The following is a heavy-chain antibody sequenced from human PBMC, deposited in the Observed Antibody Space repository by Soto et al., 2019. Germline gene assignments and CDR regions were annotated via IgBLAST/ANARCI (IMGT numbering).Heavy chain of an antibody. CDR3: ARDSGLLPTPYYYMDV. D-gene: IGHD2-15*01. CDR1: GFTVSSNY. Sequence: GGSLRLSCAASGFTVSSNYMSWVRQAPGKGLEWVSVIYSGGSTYYAESVKGRFTISRYNSKNTLYLQMNSLRAEDTAVYYCARDSGLLPTPYYYMDVWGKGTTVTVSS. J-gene: IGHJ6*03. CDR2: IYSGGST. V-gene: IGHV3-66*01.